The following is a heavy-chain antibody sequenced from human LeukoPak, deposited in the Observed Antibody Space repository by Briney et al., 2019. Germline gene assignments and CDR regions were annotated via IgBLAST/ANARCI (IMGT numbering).Heavy chain of an antibody. CDR2: ISSSDSTI. D-gene: IGHD6-13*01. V-gene: IGHV3-48*03. Sequence: GGSLRLSCAASGFTFSSYDVNWVRQAPGKGLEWVSYISSSDSTIYYADSVKGRFTISRDNAKNSLYLQMNSLRAEDTAVYCCARGDSSSWYLFFDYWGQGTLVTVSS. J-gene: IGHJ4*02. CDR3: ARGDSSSWYLFFDY. CDR1: GFTFSSYD.